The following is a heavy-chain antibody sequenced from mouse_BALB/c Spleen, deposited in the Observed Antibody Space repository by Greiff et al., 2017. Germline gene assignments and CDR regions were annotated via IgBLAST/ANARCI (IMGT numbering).Heavy chain of an antibody. CDR2: IDTSDSYT. CDR3: ARIPLYGSSYAY. D-gene: IGHD1-1*01. J-gene: IGHJ3*01. V-gene: IGHV1-69*01. CDR1: GYTFTDYW. Sequence: QVQLQQPGAELVMPGASVKMSCKASGYTFTDYWMHWVKQRPGQGLEWIGAIDTSDSYTSYNQKFKGKATLTVDESSSTAYMQLSSLTSEDSAVYYCARIPLYGSSYAYWGQGTLVTVSA.